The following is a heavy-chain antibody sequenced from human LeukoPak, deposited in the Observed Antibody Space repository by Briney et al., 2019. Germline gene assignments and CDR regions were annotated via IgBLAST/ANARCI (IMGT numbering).Heavy chain of an antibody. D-gene: IGHD6-13*01. J-gene: IGHJ3*02. CDR1: GLTFSSYA. CDR2: ISYDGSNK. Sequence: GGSLRLSCAASGLTFSSYAMHWVRQAPGKGLEWVAVISYDGSNKYYADSVKGRFTISRDNSKNTLYLQMNSLRAEDTAVYYCARERAGYSSSWYGVLDAFDIWGQGTMVTVSS. CDR3: ARERAGYSSSWYGVLDAFDI. V-gene: IGHV3-30-3*01.